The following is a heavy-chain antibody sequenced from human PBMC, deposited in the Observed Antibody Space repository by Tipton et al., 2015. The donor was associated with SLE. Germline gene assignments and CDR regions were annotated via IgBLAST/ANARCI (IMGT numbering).Heavy chain of an antibody. CDR1: GDSVGTNY. J-gene: IGHJ4*02. D-gene: IGHD4-17*01. V-gene: IGHV4-4*07. CDR2: LYGSGGPT. Sequence: TLSLTCTVSGDSVGTNYWNWIRQPAGQGLEWIGRLYGSGGPTHYNPPLEGRVTVSVDTSQNQVSLKLASVTAADTAVYYCARLRPGHGDPFDFWGQGTLVTVSS. CDR3: ARLRPGHGDPFDF.